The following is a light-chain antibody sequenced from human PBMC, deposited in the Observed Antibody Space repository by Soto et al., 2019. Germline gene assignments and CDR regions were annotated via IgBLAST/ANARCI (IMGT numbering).Light chain of an antibody. J-gene: IGLJ1*01. V-gene: IGLV2-14*01. CDR1: SSDVGRYNY. Sequence: QSVLAQPASVSGSPGQSITMSCTGTSSDVGRYNYVSWYQQYPGEAPKLIIYGVTNRPSGVSNRFSGSKSGNTASLTISGLQAEDEADYYCNSYAGTSYVFGTGTKVTVL. CDR2: GVT. CDR3: NSYAGTSYV.